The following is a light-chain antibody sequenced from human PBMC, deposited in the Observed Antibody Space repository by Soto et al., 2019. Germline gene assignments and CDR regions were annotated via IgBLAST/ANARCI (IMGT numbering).Light chain of an antibody. CDR1: QSLSDD. V-gene: IGKV3-15*01. Sequence: EIVISQSPATLVGSSGETVTLSCRASQSLSDDLAWFQQKPGQAPRLLIFLASTRATGVPAMFSGRGSGTEFTLTISGLQSEDFAGYCCQQYSKWPPWTFGPGTKVDIK. CDR3: QQYSKWPPWT. J-gene: IGKJ1*01. CDR2: LAS.